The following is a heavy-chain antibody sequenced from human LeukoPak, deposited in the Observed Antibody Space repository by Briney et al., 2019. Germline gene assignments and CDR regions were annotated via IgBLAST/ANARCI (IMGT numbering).Heavy chain of an antibody. J-gene: IGHJ5*02. V-gene: IGHV1-2*02. CDR2: INPNSGGT. CDR3: ARPRRYCSGGSCYKGEWFDP. D-gene: IGHD2-15*01. CDR1: GYTFTGYY. Sequence: ASVKVSCKASGYTFTGYYMHWVRQAPGQGLEWMGWINPNSGGTNYAQKFQGRVTMTRDTSISTAYMELSRLRSDDTAVYYCARPRRYCSGGSCYKGEWFDPWGQGTLVTVSS.